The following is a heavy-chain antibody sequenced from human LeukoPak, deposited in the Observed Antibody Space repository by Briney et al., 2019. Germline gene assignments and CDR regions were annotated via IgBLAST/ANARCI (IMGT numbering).Heavy chain of an antibody. V-gene: IGHV4-59*01. Sequence: SETLSLTCTVSGGSISSYHWSWVRQPPGKGLEWIGYIYYSGSTNYNPSLKSRVTISVDTSKNQFSLKLSSVTAADTAVYYCARDRMNYYGSGSYFSRYFDLWGRGTLVTVSS. J-gene: IGHJ2*01. CDR3: ARDRMNYYGSGSYFSRYFDL. CDR2: IYYSGST. CDR1: GGSISSYH. D-gene: IGHD3-10*01.